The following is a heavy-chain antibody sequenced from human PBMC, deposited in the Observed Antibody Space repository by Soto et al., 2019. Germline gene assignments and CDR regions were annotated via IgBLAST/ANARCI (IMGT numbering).Heavy chain of an antibody. Sequence: SETLSLTCAVSGGSISSSNWWSWVRQPPGKGLEWIGEVYHSGSTNYNPSLKSRVTVSVDKSKNQFSLKLSSVTAADTAVYYCARCLSGMTTLTLNWFDPWGQGTLGTVAS. V-gene: IGHV4-4*02. CDR3: ARCLSGMTTLTLNWFDP. D-gene: IGHD4-4*01. J-gene: IGHJ5*02. CDR2: VYHSGST. CDR1: GGSISSSNW.